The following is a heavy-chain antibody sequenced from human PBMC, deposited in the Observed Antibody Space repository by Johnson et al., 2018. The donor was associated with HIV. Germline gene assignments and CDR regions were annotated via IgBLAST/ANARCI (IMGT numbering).Heavy chain of an antibody. CDR2: IKQDGSEK. Sequence: VQLLESGGGLVKPGGSLRLSCAASGFTFSSYWMSWVRQAPGKGLEWVANIKQDGSEKYYVDSVKGRFTISRDNSKNTLYLQMSSLRAEETAVYYCAKEGYYDSSGYYHRAFDIWGQGTMVTVSS. V-gene: IGHV3-7*01. CDR1: GFTFSSYW. D-gene: IGHD3-22*01. CDR3: AKEGYYDSSGYYHRAFDI. J-gene: IGHJ3*02.